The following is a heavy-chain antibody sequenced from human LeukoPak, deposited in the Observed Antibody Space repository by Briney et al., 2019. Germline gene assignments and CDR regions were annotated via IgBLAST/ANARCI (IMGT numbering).Heavy chain of an antibody. CDR2: IYTSGST. J-gene: IGHJ4*02. Sequence: SETLSLTCAVYGGSFSSYYWSWIRQPAGKGLEWIGRIYTSGSTNYNPSLKSRVTMSADTSKNQFSLKLSSVTAADTAVYYCARDGYSYGYEGFDYWGQGTLVTVSS. D-gene: IGHD5-18*01. V-gene: IGHV4-4*07. CDR3: ARDGYSYGYEGFDY. CDR1: GGSFSSYY.